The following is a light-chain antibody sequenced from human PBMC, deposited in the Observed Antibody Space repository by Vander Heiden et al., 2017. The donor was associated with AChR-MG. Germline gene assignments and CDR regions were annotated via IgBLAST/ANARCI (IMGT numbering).Light chain of an antibody. J-gene: IGKJ4*01. CDR2: AAS. CDR1: QSISSY. Sequence: RVTITCRASQSISSYLNWYQQKPGKAPKLLIYAASSLQSGVPSRFSGSGSGTDFTLTISSLQPEDFATYYCQQSDSTPALTFGGETKVEIK. V-gene: IGKV1-39*01. CDR3: QQSDSTPALT.